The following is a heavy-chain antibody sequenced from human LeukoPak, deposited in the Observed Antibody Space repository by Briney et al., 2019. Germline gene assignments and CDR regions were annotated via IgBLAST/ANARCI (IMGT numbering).Heavy chain of an antibody. J-gene: IGHJ4*02. V-gene: IGHV1-8*01. CDR3: ASLYGSGSYGDY. Sequence: ASVTVSCKASGYTFTSYDINWVRQATGQGLEWMGWMNPNSGNTGYAQKFQGRVTMTRNTSISTAYMELSSLRSEDTAVYYCASLYGSGSYGDYWGQGTLVTVSS. CDR1: GYTFTSYD. D-gene: IGHD3-10*01. CDR2: MNPNSGNT.